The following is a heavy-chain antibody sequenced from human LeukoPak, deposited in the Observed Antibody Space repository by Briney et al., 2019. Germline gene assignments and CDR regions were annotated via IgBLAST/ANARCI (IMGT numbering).Heavy chain of an antibody. CDR2: ILDSGYST. Sequence: QAGGSLSLSCAASGFTFSSYAKSWVRQAPGKGLEWVSGILDSGYSTYYANSVKGRFTISRDNSNNTLYLQMNSLRAEDTAVYYCAKLGGHPLHNYYVGVWGKGTTVAVSS. CDR3: AKLGGHPLHNYYVGV. J-gene: IGHJ6*03. CDR1: GFTFSSYA. V-gene: IGHV3-23*01. D-gene: IGHD3-16*01.